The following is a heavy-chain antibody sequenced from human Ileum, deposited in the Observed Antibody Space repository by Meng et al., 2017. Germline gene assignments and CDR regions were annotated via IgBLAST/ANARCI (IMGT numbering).Heavy chain of an antibody. J-gene: IGHJ4*02. CDR2: ICYSGNT. V-gene: IGHV4-39*01. CDR1: GGSISSSSHC. D-gene: IGHD7-27*01. CDR3: ARRTGEVDLLDY. Sequence: QLQLQESGPGLVKPSETLSLMCTVSGGSISSSSHCCGWIRQPPGKGLEWIGSICYSGNTYYNPSLKSRVSMSVDTSKKQISLKLNSVTAADTAVYYCARRTGEVDLLDYWGQGTLVTVSS.